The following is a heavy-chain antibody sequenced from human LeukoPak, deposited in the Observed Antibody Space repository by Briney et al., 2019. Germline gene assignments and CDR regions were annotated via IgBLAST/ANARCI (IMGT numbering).Heavy chain of an antibody. CDR1: GFSFSSYG. Sequence: GGSLRLSCAASGFSFSSYGMHWVRQAPGKGLEWVAVIWHDGREKHYADSVKGRFTISRDNSKNTLYLQMNSLRAEDTAVYYCAKHQTRIAAACFDYWGQGTLVTVSS. CDR2: IWHDGREK. D-gene: IGHD6-13*01. J-gene: IGHJ4*02. CDR3: AKHQTRIAAACFDY. V-gene: IGHV3-33*06.